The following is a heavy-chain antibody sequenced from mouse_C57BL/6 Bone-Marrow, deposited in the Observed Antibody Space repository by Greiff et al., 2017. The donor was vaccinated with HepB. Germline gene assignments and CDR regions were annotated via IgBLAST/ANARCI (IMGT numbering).Heavy chain of an antibody. D-gene: IGHD2-5*01. CDR2: ISYDGSN. J-gene: IGHJ3*01. Sequence: EVQRQQSGPGLVKPSQSLSLTCSVTGYSITSGYYWNWIRQFPGNKLEWMGYISYDGSNKYNPSLKNRISITRDTSKNQFFLKLNSVTTEDTATYYCARDTGSYSNYFPWFAYWGQGTLVTVSA. V-gene: IGHV3-6*01. CDR1: GYSITSGYY. CDR3: ARDTGSYSNYFPWFAY.